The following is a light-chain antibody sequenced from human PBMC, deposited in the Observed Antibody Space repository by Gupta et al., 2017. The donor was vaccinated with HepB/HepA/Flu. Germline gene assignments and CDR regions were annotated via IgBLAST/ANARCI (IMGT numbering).Light chain of an antibody. CDR3: QQRSSWPLT. CDR2: DAS. V-gene: IGKV3-11*01. Sequence: ETVLIQSPAISSMSPGERATLSCRTSQSVSSDLAWYQQKHGQAPRLLIYDASNRATGIPDRFSGSGSGTDFTLTISSLEPEDFAVYYCQQRSSWPLTFGGGTKVEIK. CDR1: QSVSSD. J-gene: IGKJ4*01.